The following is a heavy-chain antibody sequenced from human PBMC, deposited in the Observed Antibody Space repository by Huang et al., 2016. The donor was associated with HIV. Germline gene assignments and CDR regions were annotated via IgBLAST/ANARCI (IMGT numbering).Heavy chain of an antibody. Sequence: QVQLVQSGAEVKKPGASVKVSCKVSGYTLTELSIHWVRQSPGKGVEWMGVFAPEHGETIYAQNFQGRVTMTEYTSTDTAYMELHSLRPEDTAVYYCAAGYDTYYDIWGQGTMVIASS. CDR1: GYTLTELS. D-gene: IGHD2-21*01. J-gene: IGHJ3*02. CDR2: FAPEHGET. V-gene: IGHV1-24*01. CDR3: AAGYDTYYDI.